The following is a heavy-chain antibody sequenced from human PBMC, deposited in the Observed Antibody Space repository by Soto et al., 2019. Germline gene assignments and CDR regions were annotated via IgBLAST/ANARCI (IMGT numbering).Heavy chain of an antibody. CDR1: GGSISSSSYY. CDR2: IYYSGHT. D-gene: IGHD3-3*01. Sequence: SETLSLTCNVSGGSISSSSYYWGWIRQPSGKGLEWIASIYYSGHTYYNPSLKSRVTISVDTSKNQFSLKLSSVTAADTAVYYCVLVLCYGNPPDRFAFRAQGTPDPVSS. CDR3: VLVLCYGNPPDRFAF. J-gene: IGHJ4*02. V-gene: IGHV4-39*01.